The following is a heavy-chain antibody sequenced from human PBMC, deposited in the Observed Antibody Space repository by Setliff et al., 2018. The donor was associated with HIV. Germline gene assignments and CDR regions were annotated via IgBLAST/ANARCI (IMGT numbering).Heavy chain of an antibody. D-gene: IGHD3-10*01. CDR1: GFTFSNAW. CDR2: LKSTTEGGTA. V-gene: IGHV3-15*01. Sequence: KLGGSLRLSCAASGFTFSNAWMSWVRQAPGKGLEWVGRLKSTTEGGTADYAAPVKGRFTISRDDSKNTLYLQMNSLITEDTAVYYCTTYYFGSGTYGPTNWGQGTLVTVSS. CDR3: TTYYFGSGTYGPTN. J-gene: IGHJ4*02.